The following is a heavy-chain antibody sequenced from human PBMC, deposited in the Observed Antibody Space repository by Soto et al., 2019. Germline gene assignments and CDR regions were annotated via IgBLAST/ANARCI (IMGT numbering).Heavy chain of an antibody. CDR3: ARVEDGDYDSYYYYMDV. Sequence: PGGSLRLSCAAPGFTFSSYSMNWVRQAPGKGLEWVSSISSSSSYIYYADSVKGRFTISRDNAKNSLYLQMNSLRAEDTAVYYCARVEDGDYDSYYYYMDVWGKGTTVTVSS. CDR1: GFTFSSYS. V-gene: IGHV3-21*01. J-gene: IGHJ6*03. D-gene: IGHD4-17*01. CDR2: ISSSSSYI.